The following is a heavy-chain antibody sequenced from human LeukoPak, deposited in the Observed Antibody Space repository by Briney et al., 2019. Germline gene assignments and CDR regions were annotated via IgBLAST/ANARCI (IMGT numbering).Heavy chain of an antibody. J-gene: IGHJ5*02. Sequence: GGSLRLSCATSGFTFSSYGMHWVRQAPGKGLEWVAFIRFDANNKYYADSVKGRFTISRDNSKNTLYLQMNSLRAEDTAVYYCAKLRPGLLWFGESYNWFDPWGQGTLVTVSS. CDR3: AKLRPGLLWFGESYNWFDP. CDR1: GFTFSSYG. V-gene: IGHV3-30*02. D-gene: IGHD3-10*01. CDR2: IRFDANNK.